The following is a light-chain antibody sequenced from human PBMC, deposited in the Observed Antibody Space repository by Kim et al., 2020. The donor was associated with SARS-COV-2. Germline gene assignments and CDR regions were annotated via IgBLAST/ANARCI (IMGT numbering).Light chain of an antibody. Sequence: SVGDRVTITCRASHSISSWLAWYQQKAGKAPKVLIYKASTLESGVPSRFSGSGAGTEFTLTISSLQPDDFATYYCQQYSNYPYTFGQGTKLEI. V-gene: IGKV1-5*03. CDR1: HSISSW. CDR3: QQYSNYPYT. CDR2: KAS. J-gene: IGKJ2*01.